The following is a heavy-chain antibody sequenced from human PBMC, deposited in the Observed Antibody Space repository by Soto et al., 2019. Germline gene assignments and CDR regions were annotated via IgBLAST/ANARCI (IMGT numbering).Heavy chain of an antibody. V-gene: IGHV3-33*01. CDR1: GFTFSSYG. CDR2: IWYDGSRK. Sequence: QVQLVESGGGVVQPGRSLRLSCAGSGFTFSSYGMHWVRQAPGKGLEWVAVIWYDGSRKFYADSVKGRFTISRDNSKHTLFRQMDSLRAADTAVYYCARDQLDRLKPRDTRDVDCWGQGTLVTVSS. D-gene: IGHD2-15*01. J-gene: IGHJ4*02. CDR3: ARDQLDRLKPRDTRDVDC.